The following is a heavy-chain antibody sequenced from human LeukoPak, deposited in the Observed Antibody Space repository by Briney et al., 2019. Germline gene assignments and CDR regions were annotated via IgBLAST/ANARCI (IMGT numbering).Heavy chain of an antibody. CDR1: GFNFDDYA. Sequence: GGSLRLSCAASGFNFDDYAMHWVRQAPGKGLEGVSGISWNSGSIGYADSVKGRFTISRDNAKNSLYQQMNSLRAEDTALHYCAKGQYGDYYYGMDVCGQGTTVTVSS. D-gene: IGHD4-17*01. CDR2: ISWNSGSI. V-gene: IGHV3-9*01. CDR3: AKGQYGDYYYGMDV. J-gene: IGHJ6*02.